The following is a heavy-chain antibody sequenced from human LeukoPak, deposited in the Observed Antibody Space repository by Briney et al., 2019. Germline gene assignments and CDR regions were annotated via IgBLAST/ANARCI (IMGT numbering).Heavy chain of an antibody. CDR3: ARRDCTTGACRFDD. V-gene: IGHV1-8*01. J-gene: IGHJ4*02. Sequence: RASVKVSCKASGHTFTNDEIHWVRQATGQGLEWMGWMNPSSGNTGYAQKFQGRLTMTRNTSISTAYMDLSSLRSDDTAVYYCARRDCTTGACRFDDWGQGTRVSVSS. CDR2: MNPSSGNT. D-gene: IGHD2-8*01. CDR1: GHTFTNDE.